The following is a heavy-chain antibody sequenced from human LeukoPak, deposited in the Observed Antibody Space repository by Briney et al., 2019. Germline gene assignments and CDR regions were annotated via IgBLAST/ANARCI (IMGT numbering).Heavy chain of an antibody. D-gene: IGHD4-17*01. Sequence: SETLSLTCTVSGGSISSYYWSWIRQPPGKGLEGIGYIYYSGSTNYNPSLKSRVTISVDTSKNQFSLKLSSVTAADTAVYYCARREGDYGYWYFDLWGRGTLVTVSS. V-gene: IGHV4-59*08. CDR3: ARREGDYGYWYFDL. CDR1: GGSISSYY. CDR2: IYYSGST. J-gene: IGHJ2*01.